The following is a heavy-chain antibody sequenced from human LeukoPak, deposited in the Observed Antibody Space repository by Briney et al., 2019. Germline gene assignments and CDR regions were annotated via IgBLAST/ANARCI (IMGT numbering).Heavy chain of an antibody. V-gene: IGHV1-24*01. J-gene: IGHJ4*02. CDR2: FDPEDGET. CDR1: GYTLTELS. D-gene: IGHD3-3*01. Sequence: ASVKVSCKVSGYTLTELSMHWVRQAPGKGLEWMGGFDPEDGETIYAQKFQGRVTMTEDTSTDTAYMELSSLRSEDTAVYYCVTWRFWSGYYGQFDYWGQGTLVTVSS. CDR3: VTWRFWSGYYGQFDY.